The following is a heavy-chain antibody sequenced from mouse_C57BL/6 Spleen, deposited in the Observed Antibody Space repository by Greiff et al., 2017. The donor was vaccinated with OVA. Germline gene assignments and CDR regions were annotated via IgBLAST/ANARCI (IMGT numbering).Heavy chain of an antibody. CDR1: GFNIQDYY. Sequence: VQLKESGAELVKPGASVQLSCTASGFNIQDYYMHWVTQRTEQGLEWIGRIDPEDGETQYAPQFPGKATITADPSSNTAYLQLSSLTSEDTAADYCASTMIAGDYYAMDDWGQGTSVTVSS. D-gene: IGHD2-4*01. CDR2: IDPEDGET. J-gene: IGHJ4*01. CDR3: ASTMIAGDYYAMDD. V-gene: IGHV14-2*01.